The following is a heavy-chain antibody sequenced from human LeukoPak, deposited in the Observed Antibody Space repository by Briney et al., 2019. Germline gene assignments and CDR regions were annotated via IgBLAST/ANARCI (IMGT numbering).Heavy chain of an antibody. CDR2: IKHRGST. J-gene: IGHJ6*03. V-gene: IGHV4-34*01. CDR1: GGSISGHY. CDR3: ARRQEPLVATIHYYYMAV. D-gene: IGHD5-12*01. Sequence: KSSETLSLTCAVYGGSISGHYWSSIRQHPGKGLEWLGEIKHRGSTNYNTSLNSRVTVSVDTTKNQYSLKLSSVTAADTAVYYCARRQEPLVATIHYYYMAVWGKGTTVTVSS.